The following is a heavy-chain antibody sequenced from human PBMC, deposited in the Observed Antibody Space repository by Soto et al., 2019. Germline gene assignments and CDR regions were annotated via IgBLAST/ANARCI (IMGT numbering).Heavy chain of an antibody. V-gene: IGHV4-34*01. CDR1: GGSFSGYY. CDR3: ARREGPTGDKYFDL. J-gene: IGHJ2*01. D-gene: IGHD7-27*01. CDR2: INHSGST. Sequence: SETLSLTCAVYGGSFSGYYWSWIRQPPGKGLEWIGEINHSGSTNYNPSLKSRVTISVDTSKNQFSLKLSSVTAADTAVYYCARREGPTGDKYFDLWGRGTLVTVSS.